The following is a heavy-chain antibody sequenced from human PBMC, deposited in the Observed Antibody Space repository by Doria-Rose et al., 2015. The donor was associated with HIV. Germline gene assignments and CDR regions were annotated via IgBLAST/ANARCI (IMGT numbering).Heavy chain of an antibody. J-gene: IGHJ4*02. CDR3: ARVMDSSSSYYFDY. D-gene: IGHD6-6*01. CDR2: ISSSSSYI. CDR1: GFTFSSYS. Sequence: VQLVESGGGLVKPGGSLRLSCAASGFTFSSYSMNWVRQAPGKGLEWVSSISSSSSYIYYADSVKGRFTISRDNAKNSLYLQMNSLRAEDTAVYYCARVMDSSSSYYFDYWGQGTLVTVSS. V-gene: IGHV3-21*01.